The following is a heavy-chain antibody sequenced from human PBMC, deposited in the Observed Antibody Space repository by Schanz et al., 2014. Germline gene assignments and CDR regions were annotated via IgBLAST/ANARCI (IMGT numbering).Heavy chain of an antibody. CDR1: GFTVSNSY. J-gene: IGHJ4*02. D-gene: IGHD6-6*01. CDR3: VPMSIAAH. CDR2: IYSSGST. V-gene: IGHV3-66*01. Sequence: EVQLLESGGGLVQPGGSLRLSCAASGFTVSNSYIHWVRQAPGKGLEWVSTIYSSGSTYYADSVKGRFTISRDNAKNSLYLQMNSLRAEDTAVYYCVPMSIAAHWGQGTLVTDSS.